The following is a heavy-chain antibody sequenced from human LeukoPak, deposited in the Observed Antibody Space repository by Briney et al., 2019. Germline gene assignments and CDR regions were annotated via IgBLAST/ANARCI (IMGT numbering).Heavy chain of an antibody. CDR3: ATSVVVVAATGYSYGPFDY. V-gene: IGHV1-46*01. CDR2: INPSGGST. J-gene: IGHJ4*02. CDR1: GYTFTSYC. Sequence: ASVKVSCKASGYTFTSYCMHWVRQAPGQGLEWMGIINPSGGSTSYAQKFQGRVTMTRDTSTSTVYMELSSLRSEDTAVYYCATSVVVVAATGYSYGPFDYWGQGTLVTVSS. D-gene: IGHD2-15*01.